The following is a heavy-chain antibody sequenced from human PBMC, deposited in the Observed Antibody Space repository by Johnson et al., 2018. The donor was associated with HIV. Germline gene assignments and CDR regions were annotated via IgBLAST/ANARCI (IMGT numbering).Heavy chain of an antibody. CDR3: ARSPRIVVVVAATVGHAFDI. V-gene: IGHV3-23*04. J-gene: IGHJ3*02. D-gene: IGHD2-15*01. CDR1: GFTFDDYG. Sequence: VQLVESGGGVVRPGGSLRLSCAASGFTFDDYGMSWVRQAPGKGLEWVSAITVSGDNTYYADSVKGRFTISRDNSKNTLYLQMNSLRAEDTAVYYCARSPRIVVVVAATVGHAFDIWGQGTMVTVSS. CDR2: ITVSGDNT.